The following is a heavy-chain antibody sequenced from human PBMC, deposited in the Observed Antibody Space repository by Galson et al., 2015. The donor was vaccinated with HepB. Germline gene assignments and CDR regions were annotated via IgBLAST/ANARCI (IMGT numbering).Heavy chain of an antibody. V-gene: IGHV2-70*01. CDR1: GFSLSTSGMC. J-gene: IGHJ6*02. Sequence: PALVKPTQTLTLTCSFSGFSLSTSGMCVTWIRQPPGKALEWLALIDWDDEQYYSTSLKTRLTISKDTSKNQVVLTMTNMDPVDTATYYCARTYYYDTTGYYYPKYFFYGMDVWGLGTTVTVSS. D-gene: IGHD3-22*01. CDR2: IDWDDEQ. CDR3: ARTYYYDTTGYYYPKYFFYGMDV.